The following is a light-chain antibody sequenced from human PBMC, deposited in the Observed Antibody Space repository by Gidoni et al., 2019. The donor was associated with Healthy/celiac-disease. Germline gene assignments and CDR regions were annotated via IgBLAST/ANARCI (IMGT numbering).Light chain of an antibody. Sequence: DIQMTQSPSSLSASVGDRVTITCRASQSISSYLNWYQQKPGKAPKLLIYAASSLQSGVPSRFSGSGSGTDFTLTISSLQPEDFATYYCQQSYSTRQALTFGGXTKVEIK. CDR2: AAS. CDR3: QQSYSTRQALT. CDR1: QSISSY. V-gene: IGKV1-39*01. J-gene: IGKJ4*01.